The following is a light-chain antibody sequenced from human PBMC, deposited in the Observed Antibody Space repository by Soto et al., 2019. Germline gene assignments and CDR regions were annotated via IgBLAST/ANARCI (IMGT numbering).Light chain of an antibody. CDR3: QSYDSSLSVV. CDR2: VND. Sequence: QSVLTQPPSVSGAPGQRVSISCTGSSSNIGAGYGVHWYQQLPGAAPKLLIYVNDNRPSGVPDRFSGSKSGASASLAITGLQAEDEADYSCQSYDSSLSVVFGGGTKVTVL. V-gene: IGLV1-40*01. CDR1: SSNIGAGYG. J-gene: IGLJ2*01.